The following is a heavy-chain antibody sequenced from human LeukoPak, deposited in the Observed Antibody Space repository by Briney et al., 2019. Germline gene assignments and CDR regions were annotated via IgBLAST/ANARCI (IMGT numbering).Heavy chain of an antibody. Sequence: SETLSLTCTVSGGSISSSSYYWGWIRQPPGKGLEWIGSIYYSGSTYYNPSLKSRVTISVDTSKNQFSLKLSSVTAADTAVYYCARVGRITIFGVVRTWFDYWGQGTLVTVSS. CDR1: GGSISSSSYY. D-gene: IGHD3-3*01. V-gene: IGHV4-39*07. CDR2: IYYSGST. CDR3: ARVGRITIFGVVRTWFDY. J-gene: IGHJ4*02.